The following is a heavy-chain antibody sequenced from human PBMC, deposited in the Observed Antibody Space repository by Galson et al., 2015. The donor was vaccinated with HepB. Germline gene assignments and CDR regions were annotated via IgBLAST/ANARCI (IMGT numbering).Heavy chain of an antibody. Sequence: SLRLSCAASGFTVSNFALSWVRQAPGKGLEWVSVIGGTSGTTYYADSVKGRFTISRDNSKNTLYLQMNSLRAEDKAVYFCARNSGNNYRYFFKSWGQGTLVTVSS. CDR3: ARNSGNNYRYFFKS. CDR2: IGGTSGTT. CDR1: GFTVSNFA. V-gene: IGHV3-23*01. D-gene: IGHD1-26*01. J-gene: IGHJ5*02.